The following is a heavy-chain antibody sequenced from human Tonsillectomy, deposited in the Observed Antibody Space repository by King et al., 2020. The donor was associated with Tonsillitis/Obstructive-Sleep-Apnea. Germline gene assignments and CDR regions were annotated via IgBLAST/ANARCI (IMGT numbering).Heavy chain of an antibody. CDR3: ARDQEQLWLRVADEAFDI. CDR2: INTNTGNP. V-gene: IGHV7-4-1*02. D-gene: IGHD5-18*01. CDR1: GYTFASYA. J-gene: IGHJ3*02. Sequence: VQLVESGSELKKPGASVKVSCTASGYTFASYAMNWVRQAPGQGLEWMGWINTNTGNPTYVQGFTGRFVFSLDTSVSTAYLQISSLKAEDTAVYYCARDQEQLWLRVADEAFDIWGQGTMVTVSS.